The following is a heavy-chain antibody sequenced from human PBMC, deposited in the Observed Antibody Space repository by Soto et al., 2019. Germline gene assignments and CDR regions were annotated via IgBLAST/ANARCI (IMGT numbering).Heavy chain of an antibody. J-gene: IGHJ4*02. D-gene: IGHD6-13*01. CDR2: ISAYNGNT. Sequence: QVQLVQSGAEVKKPGASVKVSCKASGYTFTSYGISWVRQAPGQGLEWMGWISAYNGNTNYAQKLQGRVTMTTDTTTSTACMELRSLRSDDTAVYYCARGSSSWYAEGPFDYWGQGTLVTVSS. CDR3: ARGSSSWYAEGPFDY. CDR1: GYTFTSYG. V-gene: IGHV1-18*01.